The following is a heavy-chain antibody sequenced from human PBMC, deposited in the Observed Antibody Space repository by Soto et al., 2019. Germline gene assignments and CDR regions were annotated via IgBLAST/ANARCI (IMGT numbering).Heavy chain of an antibody. CDR2: IIPIFGTA. Sequence: QVQLVQSGAEVKKPGSSVKVSCKASGGTFSSYAISWVRQAPGPGLEWMGGIIPIFGTANYAQKFQGRVTITADESTSTAYMELSSLRSEDTAVYYCARAASYGDYVHYYYYGMDVWGQGTTVTVSS. J-gene: IGHJ6*02. V-gene: IGHV1-69*01. CDR3: ARAASYGDYVHYYYYGMDV. CDR1: GGTFSSYA. D-gene: IGHD4-17*01.